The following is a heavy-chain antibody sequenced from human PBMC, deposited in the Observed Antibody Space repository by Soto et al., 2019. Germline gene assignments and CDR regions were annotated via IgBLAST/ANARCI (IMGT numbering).Heavy chain of an antibody. CDR1: GYTFTGYY. CDR2: INPNSGGT. J-gene: IGHJ3*02. D-gene: IGHD1-26*01. CDR3: ARDIVGGRLYAFDI. Sequence: QVQLMQSRAEVKKPGASVKVSCKASGYTFTGYYMHWVRQAPGQGLEWMGWINPNSGGTNYAQKFQGWVTMTRDTSISTSYMELSRLRSDDTAVYYCARDIVGGRLYAFDIWGQGTMVTVSS. V-gene: IGHV1-2*04.